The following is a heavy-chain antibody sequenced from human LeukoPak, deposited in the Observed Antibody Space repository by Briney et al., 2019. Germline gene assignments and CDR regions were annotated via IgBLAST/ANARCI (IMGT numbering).Heavy chain of an antibody. CDR3: ARAPGMATTGNFDY. V-gene: IGHV3-21*01. D-gene: IGHD5-24*01. J-gene: IGHJ4*02. CDR1: GFTFSSYS. Sequence: GGSLRLSCAASGFTFSSYSMNWVRQAPGKGLEWVSSISSSSSYIYYVDSVKGRFTISRDNAKNSLYLQMNSLRAEDTAVYYCARAPGMATTGNFDYWGQGTLVTVSS. CDR2: ISSSSSYI.